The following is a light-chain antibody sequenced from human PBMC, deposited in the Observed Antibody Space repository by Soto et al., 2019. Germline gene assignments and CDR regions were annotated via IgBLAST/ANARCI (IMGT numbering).Light chain of an antibody. V-gene: IGKV1-9*01. CDR3: QHLHTYPYT. CDR2: AAS. Sequence: IPLTQSPSSLSASLGDRVTITCRASQGIARSLAWYQQKPGKAPKLLIYAASTLQSGVPSKFSGSGSGTDFTLTISRLQPEDFATYYCQHLHTYPYTFGQGTKLEIK. J-gene: IGKJ2*01. CDR1: QGIARS.